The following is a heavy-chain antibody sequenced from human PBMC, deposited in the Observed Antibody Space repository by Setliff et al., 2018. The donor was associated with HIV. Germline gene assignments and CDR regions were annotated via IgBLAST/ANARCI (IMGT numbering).Heavy chain of an antibody. D-gene: IGHD1-26*01. Sequence: GGSLRLSCATSGFTFGKVWMNWVRQAPGKGPEWVGRIKSSRDGGTTDYAAPVKGRFTISKDDSINTLYLQMNSLETEDTAVYYCTTLVGANPYHDAFDIWGQGTMVTVSS. J-gene: IGHJ3*02. CDR3: TTLVGANPYHDAFDI. CDR2: IKSSRDGGTT. CDR1: GFTFGKVW. V-gene: IGHV3-15*07.